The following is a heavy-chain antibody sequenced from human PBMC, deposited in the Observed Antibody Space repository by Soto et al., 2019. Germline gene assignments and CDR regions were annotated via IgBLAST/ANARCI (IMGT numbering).Heavy chain of an antibody. CDR1: GYTFTSYG. V-gene: IGHV1-18*04. CDR2: ISAYNGNT. Sequence: GASVKVSCKASGYTFTSYGISWVRQAPGQGLEWMGWISAYNGNTNYAQKLQGRVTMTTDTSTSTAYMELSSLRSEDTAVYYCALPGEMATAVYFDYWGQGTLVTVSS. D-gene: IGHD5-18*01. CDR3: ALPGEMATAVYFDY. J-gene: IGHJ4*02.